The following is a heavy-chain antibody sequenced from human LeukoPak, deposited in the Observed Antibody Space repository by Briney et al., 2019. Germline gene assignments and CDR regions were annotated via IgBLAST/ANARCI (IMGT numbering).Heavy chain of an antibody. J-gene: IGHJ4*02. CDR1: GFTFSSYG. V-gene: IGHV3-33*01. CDR3: ASNYGASVSPFDY. D-gene: IGHD4-17*01. Sequence: GGSLRLSCAASGFTFSSYGMHWVRQAPGKGLEWVAVIWYDGSNKYYADSVKGRFTISRDNSKNTLYQQMNSLRAEDTAVYYCASNYGASVSPFDYWGQGTLVTVSS. CDR2: IWYDGSNK.